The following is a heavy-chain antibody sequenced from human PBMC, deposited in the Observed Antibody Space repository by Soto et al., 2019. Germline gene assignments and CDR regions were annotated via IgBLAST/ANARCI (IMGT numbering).Heavy chain of an antibody. V-gene: IGHV2-5*02. CDR3: AHRRLWSGYYTGCYDY. D-gene: IGHD3-3*01. J-gene: IGHJ4*02. Sequence: QITLKESGPTLVKPTQTLTLTRTFSGFSLTTSGEGVGWIRQPPGKALEWLALIYWDDDTRYSPSLRTRLTITKDTSKNQVALTMTNMDPADTATYFCAHRRLWSGYYTGCYDYWGQGTLVTVSS. CDR1: GFSLTTSGEG. CDR2: IYWDDDT.